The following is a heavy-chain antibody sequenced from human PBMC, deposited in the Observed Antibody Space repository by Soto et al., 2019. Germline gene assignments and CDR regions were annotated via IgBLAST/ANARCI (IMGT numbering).Heavy chain of an antibody. D-gene: IGHD1-26*01. CDR1: GGSVSSGGYY. Sequence: QVQLQESGPGLVKPSQTLSLTCTVSGGSVSSGGYYWSWIRQHPGKGLEWIGYIYYSGSTYYNPYLQTRVTISVDTSKNQFSLKLSSVTAADTAVYYCASGTEVAPSWDVWGQGTTVTVSS. V-gene: IGHV4-31*03. J-gene: IGHJ6*02. CDR3: ASGTEVAPSWDV. CDR2: IYYSGST.